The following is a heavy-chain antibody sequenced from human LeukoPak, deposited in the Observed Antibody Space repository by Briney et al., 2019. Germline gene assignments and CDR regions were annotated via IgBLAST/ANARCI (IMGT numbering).Heavy chain of an antibody. CDR3: ASIGSGSYFFDY. CDR1: VHSFSGYH. J-gene: IGHJ4*02. Sequence: PSETLSLTCAVYVHSFSGYHWSWIPRPPGRGLGWIGEINHSGSTNYNPSLKRRVTISVDTSKNQFSLKLSSVTAADTAVYYCASIGSGSYFFDYWGQGTLVTVSS. V-gene: IGHV4-34*01. D-gene: IGHD1-26*01. CDR2: INHSGST.